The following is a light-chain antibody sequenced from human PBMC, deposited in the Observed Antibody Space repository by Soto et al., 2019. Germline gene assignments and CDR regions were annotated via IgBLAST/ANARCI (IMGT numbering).Light chain of an antibody. V-gene: IGKV3-11*01. Sequence: EIVLTQSPATLSLSPGGSVTLSCRASQRINNRLAWYQQRPGQAPRLLIYDASNRATGIPARFSGSGSGTDFTLTISSLEPEDFAVYHCQHRSSWPLTFGGGAKVEI. CDR3: QHRSSWPLT. J-gene: IGKJ4*01. CDR2: DAS. CDR1: QRINNR.